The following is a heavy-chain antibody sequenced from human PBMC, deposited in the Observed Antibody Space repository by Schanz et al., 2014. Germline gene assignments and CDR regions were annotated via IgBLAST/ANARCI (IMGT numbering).Heavy chain of an antibody. CDR3: AKHVRSLTGNDY. J-gene: IGHJ4*02. CDR1: GFVFRTFA. D-gene: IGHD3-9*01. Sequence: EVQLLESGGTVVQPGGSLRVSCAASGFVFRTFAMYWVRQAPGKGLEWVSAITGSGSKTYYADSVKGRFIVSRDNSKNTLYLQVNSLRAEDTAVYYCAKHVRSLTGNDYWGQGTLVTVSS. CDR2: ITGSGSKT. V-gene: IGHV3-23*01.